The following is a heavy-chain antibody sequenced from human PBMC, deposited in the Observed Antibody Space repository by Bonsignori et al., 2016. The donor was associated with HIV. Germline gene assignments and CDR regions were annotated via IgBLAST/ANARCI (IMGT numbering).Heavy chain of an antibody. D-gene: IGHD3-3*01. CDR3: ARDKTYYDFWSGYYPRYYYYYMDV. J-gene: IGHJ6*03. Sequence: WVRQAPGQGLEWMGWINPNSGGTNYAQKFQGRVTMTRDTSISTAYMELSRLRSDDTAVYYCARDKTYYDFWSGYYPRYYYYYMDVWGKGTTVTVSS. V-gene: IGHV1-2*02. CDR2: INPNSGGT.